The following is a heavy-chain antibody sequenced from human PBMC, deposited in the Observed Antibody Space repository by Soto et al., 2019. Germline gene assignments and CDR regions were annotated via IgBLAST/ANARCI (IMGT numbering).Heavy chain of an antibody. Sequence: GGSLRLSCAASGFPFSSYAMHWVRQAPGKGLEWVAVISYDGSNKYYADSVKGRFTISRDNSKNTLYLQMNSLRAEDTAVYYCARDVQRGSSSWTIFDYWGQGTLVTVSS. J-gene: IGHJ4*02. V-gene: IGHV3-30-3*01. CDR2: ISYDGSNK. CDR1: GFPFSSYA. D-gene: IGHD6-13*01. CDR3: ARDVQRGSSSWTIFDY.